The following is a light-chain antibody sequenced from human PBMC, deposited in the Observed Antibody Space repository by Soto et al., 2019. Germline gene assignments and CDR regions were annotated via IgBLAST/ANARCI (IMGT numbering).Light chain of an antibody. V-gene: IGLV2-14*01. CDR3: SSYTRSSTHV. Sequence: QSALTQPASVSGSPGQSITISCTGTSSDVGAYNFVSWYQQHPGKVPKLMIFEVSSRPSGVSDRFSGSKSGNTASLTISGLQAEDEGDYYCSSYTRSSTHVFGSGTKLTVL. CDR2: EVS. J-gene: IGLJ1*01. CDR1: SSDVGAYNF.